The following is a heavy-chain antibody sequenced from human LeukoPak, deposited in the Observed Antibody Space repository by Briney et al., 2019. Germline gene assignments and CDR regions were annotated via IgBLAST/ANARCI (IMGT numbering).Heavy chain of an antibody. V-gene: IGHV1-46*01. CDR1: GYSFTSYN. CDR2: INPTGGGT. Sequence: ASVKVSCTASGYSFTSYNMHWVRQAPGQGLEWMGIINPTGGGTTYAQRFQGRIIMTRDTSTHTVYMELSSLRSDDTAVYYCARSFTSTSSHDYWGQGTLVTVSS. J-gene: IGHJ4*02. CDR3: ARSFTSTSSHDY. D-gene: IGHD1-26*01.